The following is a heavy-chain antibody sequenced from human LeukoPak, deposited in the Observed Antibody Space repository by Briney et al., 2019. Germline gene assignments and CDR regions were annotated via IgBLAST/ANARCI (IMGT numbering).Heavy chain of an antibody. D-gene: IGHD6-6*01. Sequence: GGSLRLSCAASGFTLRSYSMHWVRQAPGKGLEFVSAISSNGRSTYYANSVKGRFTISRDNSKNTLYLQMGSLRTEDMAVYYCARGGGLDYYYYYMDVWGKGTTVTISS. V-gene: IGHV3-64*01. CDR1: GFTLRSYS. J-gene: IGHJ6*03. CDR3: ARGGGLDYYYYYMDV. CDR2: ISSNGRST.